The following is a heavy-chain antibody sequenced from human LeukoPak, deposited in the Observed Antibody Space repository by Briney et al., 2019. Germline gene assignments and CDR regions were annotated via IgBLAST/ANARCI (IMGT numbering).Heavy chain of an antibody. CDR2: IYTSGST. Sequence: PSVTLSLTCTVSGGSISSGSYYWSWIRQPAGKGLEWIGRIYTSGSTNYNPSLKSRVTISVDTSKNQFSLKLSSVTAADTAVYYCARVGRGDYYDSSGYPLLYFDYWGQGTLVTVSS. CDR1: GGSISSGSYY. J-gene: IGHJ4*02. CDR3: ARVGRGDYYDSSGYPLLYFDY. V-gene: IGHV4-61*02. D-gene: IGHD3-22*01.